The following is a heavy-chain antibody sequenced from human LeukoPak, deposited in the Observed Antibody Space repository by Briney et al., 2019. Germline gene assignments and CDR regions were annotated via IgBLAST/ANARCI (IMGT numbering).Heavy chain of an antibody. D-gene: IGHD6-13*01. J-gene: IGHJ4*02. V-gene: IGHV1-2*02. CDR3: ARSRAAAGRALDY. Sequence: ASVKVSCKASGYTFTGYYMHWVRQAPGQGLEWMGWINPNSGGTNYAQKFQGRVTMTRDTSISTAYMELSRLRSDDTAVYYCARSRAAAGRALDYWGQGTLVTVSS. CDR1: GYTFTGYY. CDR2: INPNSGGT.